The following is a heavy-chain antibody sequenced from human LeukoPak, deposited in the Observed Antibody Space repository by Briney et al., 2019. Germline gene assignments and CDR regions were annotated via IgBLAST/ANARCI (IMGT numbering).Heavy chain of an antibody. V-gene: IGHV4-34*01. CDR2: INHSGST. Sequence: TSETLSLTCAVYGGSFSGYCWSWIRQPPGKGLEWIGEINHSGSTNYNPSLKSRVTISVDTSKNRFSLKLSSVTAADTAVYYCARASPGYSYGYGFDYWGQGTLVTVSS. J-gene: IGHJ4*02. D-gene: IGHD5-18*01. CDR1: GGSFSGYC. CDR3: ARASPGYSYGYGFDY.